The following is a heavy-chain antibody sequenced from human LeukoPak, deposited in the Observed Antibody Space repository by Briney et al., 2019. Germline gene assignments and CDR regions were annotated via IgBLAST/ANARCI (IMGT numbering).Heavy chain of an antibody. CDR1: GFTFSSYG. CDR2: IRYDGSNK. Sequence: GGSLRLSCAASGFTFSSYGMHWVRQAPGKGLEWVAFIRYDGSNKYYADSVKGRFTISRDNSKNTLYLQMNSLRAEDTAVYYCAKVGVYSSSGDYYYYYMDVWGKGTTVTVSS. V-gene: IGHV3-30*02. D-gene: IGHD6-6*01. CDR3: AKVGVYSSSGDYYYYYMDV. J-gene: IGHJ6*03.